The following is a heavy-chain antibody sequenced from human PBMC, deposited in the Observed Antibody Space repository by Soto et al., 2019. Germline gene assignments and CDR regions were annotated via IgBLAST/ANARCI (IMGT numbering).Heavy chain of an antibody. D-gene: IGHD6-6*01. CDR1: GYTFTGHY. Sequence: QVQLVQSGAEVKKPGASVKVSCKASGYTFTGHYIHWVRQAPEQGPEWMGEIGPESGATRYAQKFQGRVTMTRNTSISTAYMELSSLRSEDTAVYYCARGSMAARGDYWGQGTLVTVSS. CDR2: IGPESGAT. CDR3: ARGSMAARGDY. V-gene: IGHV1-8*02. J-gene: IGHJ4*02.